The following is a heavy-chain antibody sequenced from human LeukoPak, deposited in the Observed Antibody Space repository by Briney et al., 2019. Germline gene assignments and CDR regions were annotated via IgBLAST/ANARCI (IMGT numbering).Heavy chain of an antibody. CDR3: ARGDTAMVTAVYAFDI. Sequence: PGGSLRLSCAASGFTFSSYWMSWVRQAPGKGLEWVANIKQDGSEKNYVDSVKGRFTISRDNAKNSLYLQMNSLRAEDTAVYYCARGDTAMVTAVYAFDIWGQGTMVTVSS. CDR2: IKQDGSEK. V-gene: IGHV3-7*01. CDR1: GFTFSSYW. J-gene: IGHJ3*02. D-gene: IGHD5-18*01.